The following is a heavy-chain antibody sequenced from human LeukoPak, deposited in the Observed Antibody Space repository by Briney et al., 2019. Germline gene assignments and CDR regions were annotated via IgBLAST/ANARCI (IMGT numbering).Heavy chain of an antibody. J-gene: IGHJ4*02. CDR1: GFTFSSYW. CDR3: ARDFGRYFFDY. Sequence: GGSLRLSCAASGFTFSSYWMHWVRQAPGKGLVWVSRINSDGSSTSYADSVKGRFTISRDNAKNSLYLQMNSLRAEDTAVYYCARDFGRYFFDYWGQGTLVTVSS. CDR2: INSDGSST. D-gene: IGHD3-10*01. V-gene: IGHV3-74*01.